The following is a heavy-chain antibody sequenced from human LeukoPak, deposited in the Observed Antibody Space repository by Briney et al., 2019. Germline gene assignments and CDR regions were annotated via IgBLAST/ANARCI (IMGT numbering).Heavy chain of an antibody. V-gene: IGHV1-69*05. CDR2: IIPIFGTA. D-gene: IGHD3-22*01. Sequence: ASVKVSCKASGGTFSSYAISWVRQAPGQGLEWMGRIIPIFGTANYAQKFQGRVTITTDESTSTAYMELSSLRSEDTAVYYCARYYYDSSDYLDYWGQGTLVTVSS. J-gene: IGHJ4*02. CDR3: ARYYYDSSDYLDY. CDR1: GGTFSSYA.